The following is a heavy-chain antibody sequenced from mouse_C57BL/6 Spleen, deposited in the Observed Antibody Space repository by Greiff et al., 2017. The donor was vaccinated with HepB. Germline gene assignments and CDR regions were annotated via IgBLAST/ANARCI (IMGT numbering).Heavy chain of an antibody. CDR3: TRHYYYGSSYPYYAMDY. CDR2: ISSGGDYI. CDR1: GFTFSSYA. Sequence: DVKLVESGEGLVKPGGSLKLSCAASGFTFSSYAMSWVRQTPEKRLEWVAYISSGGDYIYYADTVKGRFTISRDNARNTLYLQMSSLKSEDTAMYYCTRHYYYGSSYPYYAMDYWGQGTSVTVSS. V-gene: IGHV5-9-1*02. D-gene: IGHD1-1*01. J-gene: IGHJ4*01.